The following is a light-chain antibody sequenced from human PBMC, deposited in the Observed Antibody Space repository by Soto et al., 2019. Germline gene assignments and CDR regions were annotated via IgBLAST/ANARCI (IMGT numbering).Light chain of an antibody. J-gene: IGKJ4*01. Sequence: IVMTQSPATLSVSPGERATLSCRASQSIGSNLAWYQQKPGQTPRLLIYDASTRATGIPARFSGIGSGTEFTLIISSLQSEDFAIYYCQHYKTWPLSFGGGTKVEIK. V-gene: IGKV3-15*01. CDR2: DAS. CDR1: QSIGSN. CDR3: QHYKTWPLS.